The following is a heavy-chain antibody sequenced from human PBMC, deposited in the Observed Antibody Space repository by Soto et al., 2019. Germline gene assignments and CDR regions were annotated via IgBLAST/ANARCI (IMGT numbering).Heavy chain of an antibody. CDR1: GFTFSSYA. CDR3: AIGENGYSYYFAVDY. Sequence: EVQLLESGGGLVQPGGSLRLSCAASGFTFSSYAMGWVRQAPGKGLEWVSAISGSGGNTYYADSVKGRLTISRDNSKTTPYLQMNSMRAEDTAVYYCAIGENGYSYYFAVDYWGQGTLATVSS. J-gene: IGHJ4*02. CDR2: ISGSGGNT. V-gene: IGHV3-23*01. D-gene: IGHD5-18*01.